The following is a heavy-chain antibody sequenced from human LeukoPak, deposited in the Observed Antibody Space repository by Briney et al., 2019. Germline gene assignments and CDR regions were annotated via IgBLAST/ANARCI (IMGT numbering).Heavy chain of an antibody. D-gene: IGHD2-2*01. CDR2: ISAYNGNT. Sequence: ASVKVSCKASGYTFTRYGMSWVRQAPGQGLEWMGWISAYNGNTNDAQKPQGRVTMTTDTSTSPAYMELRSLRSDDTAVYYSASVYCSSTSCPRGDYYYGMEVWGQGTTVTVSS. J-gene: IGHJ6*02. V-gene: IGHV1-18*01. CDR3: ASVYCSSTSCPRGDYYYGMEV. CDR1: GYTFTRYG.